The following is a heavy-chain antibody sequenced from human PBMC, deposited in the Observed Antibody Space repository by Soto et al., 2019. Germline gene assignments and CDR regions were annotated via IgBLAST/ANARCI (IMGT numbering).Heavy chain of an antibody. D-gene: IGHD4-17*01. CDR2: IWYDGSNK. Sequence: QVQLVESGGGVVQPGRSLRLSCAASGFTFSSYGMHWVRQAPGKGLEWVAVIWYDGSNKYYADSVKGRFTISRDNSKNTLYMQMNSMRAEDTAVYYCARDYGDYAPSAFDIWGQRTMVTVAS. CDR1: GFTFSSYG. J-gene: IGHJ3*02. CDR3: ARDYGDYAPSAFDI. V-gene: IGHV3-33*01.